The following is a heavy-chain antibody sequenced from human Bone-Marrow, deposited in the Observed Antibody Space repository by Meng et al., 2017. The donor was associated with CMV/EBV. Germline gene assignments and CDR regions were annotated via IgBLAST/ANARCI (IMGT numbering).Heavy chain of an antibody. CDR1: GGTFSSYT. J-gene: IGHJ6*02. CDR3: ARALGVVVVPAAIPPYGMDV. V-gene: IGHV1-69*02. D-gene: IGHD2-2*01. Sequence: KISCKASGGTFSSYTISWVRQAPGQGLEWMGRIIPILGIANYAQKFQGRVTITADKSTSTAYMELSSLRSEDTAVYYCARALGVVVVPAAIPPYGMDVWGQGTTVTVPS. CDR2: IIPILGIA.